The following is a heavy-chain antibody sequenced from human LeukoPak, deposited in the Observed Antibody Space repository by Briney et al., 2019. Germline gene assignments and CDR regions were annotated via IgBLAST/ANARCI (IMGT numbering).Heavy chain of an antibody. D-gene: IGHD5-12*01. CDR1: GGTFSSYA. CDR3: ARGEVDSGYDFGAFDI. CDR2: IIPIFGTA. Sequence: SVKVSCKASGGTFSSYAISWVRQAPGQGLEWMGGIIPIFGTANYAQKFQGRVTITADESTSTAYMELSSLRSEDTAVYYCARGEVDSGYDFGAFDIWGQGTMVTVSS. J-gene: IGHJ3*02. V-gene: IGHV1-69*13.